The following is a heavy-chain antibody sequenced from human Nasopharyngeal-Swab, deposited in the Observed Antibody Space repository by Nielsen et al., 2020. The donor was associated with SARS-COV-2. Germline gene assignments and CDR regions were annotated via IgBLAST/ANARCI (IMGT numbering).Heavy chain of an antibody. CDR1: GFTFNGYD. CDR3: ADPPFSEY. CDR2: IGTAGNT. Sequence: GESLKISCAASGFTFNGYDMYWVRQTTGKGLEWVSAIGTAGNTWYADSVKGRFTISRDNSKSTLYLQMNSLRADDTALYYCADPPFSEYWGQGTLVTVSS. V-gene: IGHV3-23*01. J-gene: IGHJ4*02.